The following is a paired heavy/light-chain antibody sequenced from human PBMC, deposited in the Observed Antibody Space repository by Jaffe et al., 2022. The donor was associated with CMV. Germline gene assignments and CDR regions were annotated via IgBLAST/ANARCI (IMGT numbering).Light chain of an antibody. CDR1: QGISSY. J-gene: IGKJ3*01. V-gene: IGKV1-9*01. Sequence: IQLTQSPSSLSASVGDRVTITCRASQGISSYLAWYQQKPGKAPKLLIYAASTLQSGVPSRFSGSGSGTDFTLTISSLQPEDFATYYCQQLNSYLPYWTFGPGTKVDIK. CDR2: AAS. CDR3: QQLNSYLPYWT.
Heavy chain of an antibody. CDR1: GFTFSSYA. V-gene: IGHV3-23*04. Sequence: EVQLVESGGGLVQPGGSLRLSCAASGFTFSSYAMSWVRQAPGKGLEWVSAISGSGGSTYYADSVKGRFTISRDNSKNTLYLQMNSLRAEDTAVYYCAKLILEMATIAPLAFDYWGQGTLVTVSS. CDR2: ISGSGGST. D-gene: IGHD5-12*01. J-gene: IGHJ4*02. CDR3: AKLILEMATIAPLAFDY.